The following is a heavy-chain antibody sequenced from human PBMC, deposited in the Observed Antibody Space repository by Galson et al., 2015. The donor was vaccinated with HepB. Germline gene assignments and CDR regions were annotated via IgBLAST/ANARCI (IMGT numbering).Heavy chain of an antibody. V-gene: IGHV1-3*01. Sequence: SVKVSCKASGYSFTGFAIHWVRQAPGQGLEWMGWVNPGNGKTKYSQKFQGRISITRDTSATTAYMELSSLRSEDTAVYYCARERGGFYYLDYWGQGTLVTVSS. D-gene: IGHD3-22*01. J-gene: IGHJ4*02. CDR3: ARERGGFYYLDY. CDR1: GYSFTGFA. CDR2: VNPGNGKT.